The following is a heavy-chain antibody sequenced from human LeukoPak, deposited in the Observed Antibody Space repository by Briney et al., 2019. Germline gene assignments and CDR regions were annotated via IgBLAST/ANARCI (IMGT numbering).Heavy chain of an antibody. CDR1: GGSISSYY. Sequence: SETLSLTCTVSGGSISSYYWSWIRQPPGKGLEWIGEINHSGSTNYNPSLKSRVTISVDTSKNQFSLKLSSVTAADTAVYYCASRIAARLEFDYWGQGTLVTVSS. D-gene: IGHD6-6*01. CDR3: ASRIAARLEFDY. CDR2: INHSGST. V-gene: IGHV4-34*01. J-gene: IGHJ4*02.